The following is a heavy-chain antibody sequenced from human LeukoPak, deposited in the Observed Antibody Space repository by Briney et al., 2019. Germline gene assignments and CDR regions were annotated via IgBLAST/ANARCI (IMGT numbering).Heavy chain of an antibody. J-gene: IGHJ6*03. D-gene: IGHD3-10*01. V-gene: IGHV3-30*02. CDR2: IRYDGSNK. Sequence: GRSLRLSRAASRFTFSSYAMHWVREAPGKGLEWVAFIRYDGSNKYYADSVKGRFTISRDNSKNTLYLQMNRLRAEDSAVYFCAKDLLSRFRDYYYYMDDWGKGTPVTVSS. CDR3: AKDLLSRFRDYYYYMDD. CDR1: RFTFSSYA.